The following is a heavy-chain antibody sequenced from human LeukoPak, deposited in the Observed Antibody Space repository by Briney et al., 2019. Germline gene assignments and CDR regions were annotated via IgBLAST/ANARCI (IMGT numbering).Heavy chain of an antibody. Sequence: GGSLRLSRAASGFTFSSYAMSWVRQAPGKGLEWVSAISGSGGSTYYADSVKGRFTISRDNSKNTLYLQMNSLRAEDTAVYYCAKGGCSGGSCYYYMDVWGKGTTVTISS. CDR3: AKGGCSGGSCYYYMDV. J-gene: IGHJ6*03. V-gene: IGHV3-23*01. CDR2: ISGSGGST. CDR1: GFTFSSYA. D-gene: IGHD2-15*01.